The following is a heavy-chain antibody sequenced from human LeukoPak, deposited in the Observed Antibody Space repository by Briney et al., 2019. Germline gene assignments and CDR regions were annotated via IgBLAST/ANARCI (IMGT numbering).Heavy chain of an antibody. CDR3: AREEYSSDWYGHDS. J-gene: IGHJ4*02. CDR2: IYYSGNT. CDR1: GGSISSNY. D-gene: IGHD6-13*01. Sequence: KPSETLSLTCTVSGGSISSNYWSWIRQPPGKGLEWIGYIYYSGNTNYNPSLKSRVTISVDTSKNQFSLKLSSVTAADTAVYYCAREEYSSDWYGHDSWGQGTLVTVSS. V-gene: IGHV4-59*01.